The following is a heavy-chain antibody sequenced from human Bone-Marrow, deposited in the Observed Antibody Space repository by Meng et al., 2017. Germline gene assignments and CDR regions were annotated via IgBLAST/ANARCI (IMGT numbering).Heavy chain of an antibody. Sequence: SETLSLTCTVAGGSISSSSYYWGWIRQPPGKGLEWIGSIYYSGSTYYNPSLKSRVTISVDTSKNQFSLKLSSVTAADTAVCYCARRAAGTLFGYWGQGTLVTVSS. CDR1: GGSISSSSYY. V-gene: IGHV4-39*07. CDR3: ARRAAGTLFGY. J-gene: IGHJ4*02. CDR2: IYYSGST. D-gene: IGHD6-13*01.